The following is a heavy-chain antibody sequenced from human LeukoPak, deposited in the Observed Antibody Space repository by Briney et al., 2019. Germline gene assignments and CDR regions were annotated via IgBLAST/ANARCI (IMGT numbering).Heavy chain of an antibody. D-gene: IGHD3-10*01. Sequence: QPGGSLRLSCAASGFTFSNYALNWVRQAPGKGLEWVSGISNSGGTTYYADSVKGRFTISRDNSKNTLYLQMNSLRAEDTAVYYCARDWFFFDWGQGTLVTVSS. J-gene: IGHJ4*02. CDR3: ARDWFFFD. CDR2: ISNSGGTT. CDR1: GFTFSNYA. V-gene: IGHV3-23*01.